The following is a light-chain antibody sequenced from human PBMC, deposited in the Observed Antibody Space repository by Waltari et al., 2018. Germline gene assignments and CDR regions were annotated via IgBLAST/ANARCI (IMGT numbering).Light chain of an antibody. CDR3: QQRASWPFT. V-gene: IGKV3-11*01. Sequence: EIVLTQSPVTLSLSPGERATLSCRASQSVSSNLAWYQQKPGQAPRLLIYDVSNRAPGIPGRFSGSGSGTDFILTISSLEREDFAIYHCQQRASWPFTFGGGTKVEIK. CDR1: QSVSSN. CDR2: DVS. J-gene: IGKJ4*01.